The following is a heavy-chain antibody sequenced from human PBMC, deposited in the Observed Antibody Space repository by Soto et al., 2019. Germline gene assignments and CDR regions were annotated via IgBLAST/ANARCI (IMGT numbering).Heavy chain of an antibody. CDR1: GLTVRRTQ. D-gene: IGHD6-6*01. CDR2: IYSAGST. J-gene: IGHJ4*01. V-gene: IGHV3-53*02. CDR3: ARAREPEYSSSIFFDY. Sequence: VELVETGGGLIQPGGSLRLSCADSGLTVRRTQMSWVRQAPGKGLQWVSVIYSAGSTYYANAEKGRFSISRDISENKIFLELNGLTVDDTAVYYCARAREPEYSSSIFFDYWGRGTVVTVSS.